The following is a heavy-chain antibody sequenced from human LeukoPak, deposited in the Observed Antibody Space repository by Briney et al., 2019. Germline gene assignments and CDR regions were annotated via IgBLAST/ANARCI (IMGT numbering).Heavy chain of an antibody. Sequence: SETLSLTCTVSGGSTSSSSYYWGWIRQPPGKGLEWIGSIYYSGSTYYNPSLKSRVTISVDTSKNQFSLKLSSVTAADTAVYYCARRNHDSSGYASFDYWGQGTLVTVSS. D-gene: IGHD3-22*01. CDR2: IYYSGST. V-gene: IGHV4-39*01. CDR3: ARRNHDSSGYASFDY. CDR1: GGSTSSSSYY. J-gene: IGHJ4*02.